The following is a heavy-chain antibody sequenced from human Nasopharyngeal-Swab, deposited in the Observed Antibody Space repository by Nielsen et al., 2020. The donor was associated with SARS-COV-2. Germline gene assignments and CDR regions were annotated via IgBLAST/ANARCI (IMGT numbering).Heavy chain of an antibody. CDR2: VSGRDST. CDR3: AKDRNSAYYYYYMDV. D-gene: IGHD1-26*01. Sequence: VRQAPGKGLEWVSSVSGRDSTHYADSVKGRFTISRDISKNTLYLQMNSLRAEDTAVYYCAKDRNSAYYYYYMDVWGKGTTVTVSS. V-gene: IGHV3-23*01. J-gene: IGHJ6*03.